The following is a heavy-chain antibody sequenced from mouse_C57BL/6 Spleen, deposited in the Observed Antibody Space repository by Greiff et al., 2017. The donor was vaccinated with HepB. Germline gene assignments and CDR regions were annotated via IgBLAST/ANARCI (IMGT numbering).Heavy chain of an antibody. CDR1: GYTFTDYY. V-gene: IGHV1-76*01. J-gene: IGHJ4*01. D-gene: IGHD2-5*01. Sequence: VMLVESGAELVRPGASVKLSCKASGYTFTDYYINWVKQRPGQGLEWIARIYPGSGNTYYNEKFKGKATLTAEKSSSTAYMQLSSLTSEDSAVYFCARSDYSNYVGYAMDYWGQGTSVTVSS. CDR2: IYPGSGNT. CDR3: ARSDYSNYVGYAMDY.